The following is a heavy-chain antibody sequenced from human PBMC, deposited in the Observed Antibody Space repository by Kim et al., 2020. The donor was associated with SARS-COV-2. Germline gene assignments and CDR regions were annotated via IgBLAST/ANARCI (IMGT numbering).Heavy chain of an antibody. CDR3: ARVGAPRYYYYGMDV. V-gene: IGHV5-51*01. Sequence: GESLKISCKGSGYSFTSYWIGWVRQMPGKGLEWMGIIYPGDSDTRYSPSFQGQVTISADKSISTAYLQWSSLKASDTAMYYCARVGAPRYYYYGMDVWGQGTTVTVSS. J-gene: IGHJ6*02. CDR2: IYPGDSDT. CDR1: GYSFTSYW. D-gene: IGHD1-26*01.